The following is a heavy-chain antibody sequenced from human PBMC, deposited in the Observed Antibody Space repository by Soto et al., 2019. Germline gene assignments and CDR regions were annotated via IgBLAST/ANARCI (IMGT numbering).Heavy chain of an antibody. CDR3: ARSSGGNFGIIIEGSNWFDP. Sequence: DSVKVSCKAPGDTFTSYYLNWVRQAPGQGLEWMGVINPHGGSTKYAQKFQGRITMTRDTSRSTVYMELSSLRSDDTAIYYCARSSGGNFGIIIEGSNWFDPWGQGTLVTVS. V-gene: IGHV1-46*01. J-gene: IGHJ5*02. CDR2: INPHGGST. CDR1: GDTFTSYY. D-gene: IGHD3-3*01.